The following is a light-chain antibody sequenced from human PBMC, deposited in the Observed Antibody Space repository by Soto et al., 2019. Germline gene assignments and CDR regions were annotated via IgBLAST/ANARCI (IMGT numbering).Light chain of an antibody. CDR2: DAS. CDR1: QTVRGY. V-gene: IGKV3-11*01. Sequence: EIVLTQSLDTLSLSPGERATLSCRASQTVRGYLAWYQQKPGQAPRLLIYDASNRATGIPARFSGSGSGTDFTLTISSLEPEDFAVYYCQQRSNWLLTFGQGTRLEIK. CDR3: QQRSNWLLT. J-gene: IGKJ5*01.